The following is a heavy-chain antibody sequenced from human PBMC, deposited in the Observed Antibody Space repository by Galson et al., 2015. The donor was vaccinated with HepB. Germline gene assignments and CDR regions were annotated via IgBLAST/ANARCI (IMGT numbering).Heavy chain of an antibody. CDR2: ISAYNGNT. D-gene: IGHD2-15*01. Sequence: SVKVSCKASGYTFTSYGISWVRQAPGQGLEWMGWISAYNGNTNYAQKLQGRVTMTTDTSTSTAYMELRSLGSDDTAVYYCCHSRGTTHLLGFDPWGQGTLVTVSS. J-gene: IGHJ5*02. V-gene: IGHV1-18*01. CDR3: CHSRGTTHLLGFDP. CDR1: GYTFTSYG.